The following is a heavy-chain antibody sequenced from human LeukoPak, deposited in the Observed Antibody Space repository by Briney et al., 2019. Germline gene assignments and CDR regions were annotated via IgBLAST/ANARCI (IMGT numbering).Heavy chain of an antibody. CDR2: IRQDGNQI. V-gene: IGHV3-7*01. CDR1: GFNFERHW. D-gene: IGHD5-24*01. CDR3: ARLLGDSTIYDL. Sequence: GGSLRLSCEASGFNFERHWMSWVRQAPEKGLEWVATIRQDGNQIHYLDSIKGRFIISRDNAKNSLSLQMDSLRDEDTAIYYCARLLGDSTIYDLWGQGTLVTVSS. J-gene: IGHJ5*02.